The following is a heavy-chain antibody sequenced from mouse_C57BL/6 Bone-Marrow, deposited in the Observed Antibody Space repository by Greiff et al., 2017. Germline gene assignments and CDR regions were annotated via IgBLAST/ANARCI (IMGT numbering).Heavy chain of an antibody. J-gene: IGHJ4*01. CDR3: AGRFDYLYAMDY. Sequence: QVQLKESGAELVKPGASVKLSCKASGYTFTSYWMHWVKQRPGQGLEWIGMIHPNSGSTNYNEKFKSKATLTVDKSSSTAYMQLSSLTSEDSAVFYCAGRFDYLYAMDYWGQGTSVTVSS. D-gene: IGHD2-13*01. CDR2: IHPNSGST. CDR1: GYTFTSYW. V-gene: IGHV1-64*01.